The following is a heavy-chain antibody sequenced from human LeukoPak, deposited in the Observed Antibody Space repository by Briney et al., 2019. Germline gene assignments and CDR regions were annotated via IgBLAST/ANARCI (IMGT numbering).Heavy chain of an antibody. D-gene: IGHD3-10*01. CDR2: ISSSSSYT. Sequence: GGSLRLSCAASGFTFSSYGMHWVRQAPGKGLEWVSYISSSSSYTNYADSVKGRFTISRDNAKNSLYLQMNSLRAEDTAVYYCARRPTPGQAFDIWGQGTMVTVSS. J-gene: IGHJ3*02. V-gene: IGHV3-21*05. CDR3: ARRPTPGQAFDI. CDR1: GFTFSSYG.